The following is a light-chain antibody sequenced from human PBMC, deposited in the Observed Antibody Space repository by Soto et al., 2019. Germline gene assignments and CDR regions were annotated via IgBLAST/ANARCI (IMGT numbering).Light chain of an antibody. CDR2: GAS. CDR3: QQYNNWPPWT. Sequence: EIVMTQSPAPLSVSPGERATLSCRARQSVSSNLAWYQQKPGQAPRLLIYGASTRATGIPARFSGSGSGTEFTLTISSLQSEDFAVYYCQQYNNWPPWTGGQGTKVEIK. V-gene: IGKV3-15*01. CDR1: QSVSSN. J-gene: IGKJ1*01.